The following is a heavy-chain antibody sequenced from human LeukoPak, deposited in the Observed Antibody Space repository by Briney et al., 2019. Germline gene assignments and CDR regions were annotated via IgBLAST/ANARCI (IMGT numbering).Heavy chain of an antibody. J-gene: IGHJ4*02. CDR1: GGSISSGDYY. CDR3: ATLDYGDLTFDY. Sequence: PSQTLSLTCTVSGGSISSGDYYWSWIRQPPGKGLEWIGYIYYSGSTYYNPSLKSRVTISVDTSKNQFSPKLSSVTAADTAVYYCATLDYGDLTFDYWGQGTLVTVSS. V-gene: IGHV4-30-4*01. D-gene: IGHD4-17*01. CDR2: IYYSGST.